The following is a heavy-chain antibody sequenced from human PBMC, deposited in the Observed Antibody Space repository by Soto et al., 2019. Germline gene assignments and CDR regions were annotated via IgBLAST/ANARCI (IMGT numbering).Heavy chain of an antibody. CDR1: GFTFSSYG. CDR3: AKVYCISTSCTQPPVY. D-gene: IGHD2-2*01. Sequence: PGGSLRLSCAASGFTFSSYGMHWVRQAPGKGLEWVAVISYDGSNKYYADSVKGRFTISRDNSKNTLYLQMNSLRAEDTAVYYCAKVYCISTSCTQPPVYWGQGTLVTVSS. J-gene: IGHJ4*02. V-gene: IGHV3-30*18. CDR2: ISYDGSNK.